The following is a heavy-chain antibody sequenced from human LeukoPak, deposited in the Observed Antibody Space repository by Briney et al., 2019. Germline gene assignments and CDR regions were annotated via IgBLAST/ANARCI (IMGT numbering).Heavy chain of an antibody. CDR2: ISYSGST. Sequence: SETLALTCAVYGGSFSGYYWSWIRQPPGKGLEWIGDISYSGSTNYNPSLKSRVTISVDTSKNQFSLKLSSVTAADTAVYYCARAGGDGDYVESPNYYYYGMDVWGQGITVTVSS. CDR1: GGSFSGYY. J-gene: IGHJ6*02. D-gene: IGHD4-17*01. V-gene: IGHV4-34*01. CDR3: ARAGGDGDYVESPNYYYYGMDV.